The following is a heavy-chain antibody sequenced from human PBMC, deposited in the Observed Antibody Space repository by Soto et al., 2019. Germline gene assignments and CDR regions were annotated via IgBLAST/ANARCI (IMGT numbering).Heavy chain of an antibody. CDR3: ARDRYGLDV. CDR2: IYYSGST. J-gene: IGHJ6*02. V-gene: IGHV4-59*12. Sequence: TSETLSLTCTVSGDSISNYYWAWIRQPPGKGLEWIGYIYYSGSTNYNPSLESRVTISVGTSKNQFSLKLTSLSAADTAVYFCARDRYGLDVWGQGTTVTVSS. CDR1: GDSISNYY.